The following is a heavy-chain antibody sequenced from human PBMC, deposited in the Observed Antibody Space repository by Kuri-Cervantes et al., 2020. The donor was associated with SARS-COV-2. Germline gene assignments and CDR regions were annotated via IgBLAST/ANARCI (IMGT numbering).Heavy chain of an antibody. Sequence: SETLSLTCTVSGGSISSSSYDWGRIRQPPGKGLEWFGSIYYSGSTNYNPSLKSRVTITVDTSKNQFSLKLSSVTAADTAVYYCARRGTIFGVATFDYWGQGTLVTVSS. CDR3: ARRGTIFGVATFDY. J-gene: IGHJ4*02. D-gene: IGHD3-3*01. CDR1: GGSISSSSYD. V-gene: IGHV4-39*07. CDR2: IYYSGST.